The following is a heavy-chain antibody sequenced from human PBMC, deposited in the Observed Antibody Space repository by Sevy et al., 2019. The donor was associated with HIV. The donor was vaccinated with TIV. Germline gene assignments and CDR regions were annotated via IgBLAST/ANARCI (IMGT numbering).Heavy chain of an antibody. J-gene: IGHJ3*02. CDR1: GFTFSSFS. V-gene: IGHV3-48*02. CDR3: ARASSPYCGGDCLYAFNI. D-gene: IGHD2-21*02. Sequence: GGSLRLSCAASGFTFSSFSMNWVRQAPGKTLDWISYISSSGSSIYYADSVKGRFSISRDNAKRSLYLQMNSLRDEDTAVYYCARASSPYCGGDCLYAFNIWGQGTMVTVSS. CDR2: ISSSGSSI.